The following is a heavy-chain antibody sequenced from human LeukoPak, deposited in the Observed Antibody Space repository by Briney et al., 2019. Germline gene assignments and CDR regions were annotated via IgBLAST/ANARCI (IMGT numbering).Heavy chain of an antibody. CDR1: GDTFNKFP. V-gene: IGHV1-69*02. J-gene: IGHJ5*02. Sequence: ASVKVSCKASGDTFNKFPINWVRQAPGQGLEWMGRIIPILNITTYSQKFQGRVTITADKSSSTAFMEMSSLRSDDTAVDYCARRKLPLTGSTGYDFLDPWGQGTLVTVSS. D-gene: IGHD3-9*01. CDR3: ARRKLPLTGSTGYDFLDP. CDR2: IIPILNIT.